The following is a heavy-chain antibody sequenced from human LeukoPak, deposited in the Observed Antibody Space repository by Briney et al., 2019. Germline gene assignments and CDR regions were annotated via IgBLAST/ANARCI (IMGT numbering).Heavy chain of an antibody. CDR2: IFPSGGEV. J-gene: IGHJ4*02. D-gene: IGHD5-18*01. V-gene: IGHV3-23*01. CDR1: GFTFSSYA. Sequence: GGSLRLSCAASGFTFSSYAMIWVRQPPGKGLEWVPSIFPSGGEVHYADSVRGRFTISRDNSKSILSLQMNSLRAEDTATYYCATYRQVLLPFESWGQGTLVTVSS. CDR3: ATYRQVLLPFES.